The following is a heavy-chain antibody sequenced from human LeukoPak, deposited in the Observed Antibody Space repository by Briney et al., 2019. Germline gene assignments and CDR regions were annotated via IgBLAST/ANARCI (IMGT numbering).Heavy chain of an antibody. CDR3: AREVSDFFPVYHYSFPS. CDR1: GFTFSSYE. CDR2: ISSSGSTI. Sequence: GGSLRLSCAASGFTFSSYEMNWVRQAPGKGLEWVSYISSSGSTIYYADSVKGRFTISRDNAKNSLYLQMNSLRAEDTAVYYCAREVSDFFPVYHYSFPSWGRGPLLPVSS. D-gene: IGHD3-3*01. V-gene: IGHV3-48*03. J-gene: IGHJ4*02.